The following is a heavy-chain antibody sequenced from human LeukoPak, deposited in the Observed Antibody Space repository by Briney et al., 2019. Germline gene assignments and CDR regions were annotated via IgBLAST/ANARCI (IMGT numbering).Heavy chain of an antibody. V-gene: IGHV3-23*01. J-gene: IGHJ4*02. CDR2: ISGSGGST. Sequence: GGSLRLSCAASGFTFSSYAMSWVRQAPGKGLEWVSAISGSGGSTYYADSVKGRFTISRDNSKNTLYLQMNSLRAEDTAVYYCAKDLEPDTAMVTDYFDYWGQGTLVTVSS. CDR1: GFTFSSYA. D-gene: IGHD5-18*01. CDR3: AKDLEPDTAMVTDYFDY.